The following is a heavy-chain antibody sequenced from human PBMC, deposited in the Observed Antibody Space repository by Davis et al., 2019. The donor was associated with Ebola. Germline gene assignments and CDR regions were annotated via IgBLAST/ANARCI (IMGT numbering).Heavy chain of an antibody. CDR3: ARVSGSGSYK. CDR1: GGSISSSSYY. D-gene: IGHD3-10*01. J-gene: IGHJ4*02. Sequence: PSETLSLTCTVSGGSISSSSYYWGWIRQPPGKGLEWIGSIYYSGSTYYNPSLKSRVTISVDTSKNQFSLKLSSVTAADTAVYYCARVSGSGSYKWGQGTLVTVSS. V-gene: IGHV4-39*07. CDR2: IYYSGST.